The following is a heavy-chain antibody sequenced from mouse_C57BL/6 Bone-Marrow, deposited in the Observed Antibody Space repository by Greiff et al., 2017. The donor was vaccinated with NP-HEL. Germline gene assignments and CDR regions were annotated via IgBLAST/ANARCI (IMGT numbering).Heavy chain of an antibody. CDR2: ISYDGSN. J-gene: IGHJ1*03. CDR1: GYSITSGYY. D-gene: IGHD1-2*01. CDR3: ARMGITTAYWYFDV. V-gene: IGHV3-6*01. Sequence: VQLKQSGPGLVKPSQSLSLTCSVTGYSITSGYYWNWIRQFPGNKLEWMGYISYDGSNNYNPSLKNRISITRDTSKNQFFLKLNSVTTEDTATYYCARMGITTAYWYFDVWGTGTTVTVSS.